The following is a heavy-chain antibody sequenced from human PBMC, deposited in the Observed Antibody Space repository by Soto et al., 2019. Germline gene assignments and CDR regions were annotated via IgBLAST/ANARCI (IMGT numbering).Heavy chain of an antibody. Sequence: QVQLVESGGGVVQPGRSLRLSCTASGFIFSNYVMYWVRQAPVKGLEWVAFTSYDGTTKSYSDSVKGRFTISRDNSKNTLYLQMNCLRPQDTGVYCCGREVLWSRYFDYWGQGSLVTVSS. CDR3: GREVLWSRYFDY. J-gene: IGHJ4*02. D-gene: IGHD3-10*01. CDR2: TSYDGTTK. V-gene: IGHV3-30-3*01. CDR1: GFIFSNYV.